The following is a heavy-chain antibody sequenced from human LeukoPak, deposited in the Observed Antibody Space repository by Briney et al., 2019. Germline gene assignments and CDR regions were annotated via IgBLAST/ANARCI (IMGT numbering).Heavy chain of an antibody. CDR1: GFTFSSYA. Sequence: PGGSLRLSCLASGFTFSSYAMHWVRQAPGKGLEWVAVMSYDGNNRYYTDSVKGRFTISRDNSKNTVYLQMNSLRAEDTAVYYCARAYGSGSYTLLFFDYWGQGTLVTVSS. D-gene: IGHD3-10*01. J-gene: IGHJ4*02. CDR2: MSYDGNNR. V-gene: IGHV3-30*03. CDR3: ARAYGSGSYTLLFFDY.